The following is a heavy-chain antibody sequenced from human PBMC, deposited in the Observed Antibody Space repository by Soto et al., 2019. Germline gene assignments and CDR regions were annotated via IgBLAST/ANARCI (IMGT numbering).Heavy chain of an antibody. Sequence: QVQLVQSGAEVKKPGASVKVSCEASGYSFTSYAFHWVRQAPGQGFEWRGWINESNGNTKYSEKLECRVTLTRDTSQSTVYMELSSLRSEDTAVYYCAREYEISGYIFDSWGQGTMVTVSS. CDR3: AREYEISGYIFDS. CDR2: INESNGNT. CDR1: GYSFTSYA. J-gene: IGHJ4*02. D-gene: IGHD3-22*01. V-gene: IGHV1-3*01.